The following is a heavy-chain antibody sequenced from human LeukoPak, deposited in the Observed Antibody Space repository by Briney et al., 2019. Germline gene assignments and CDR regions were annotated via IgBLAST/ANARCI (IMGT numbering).Heavy chain of an antibody. Sequence: QTGGSLRLSCAASGFTFSSHWMHWVRQTPGKGLVWVSRIKSDGSSVDYADSVKGRFTISRDNAKNTLYLQMSSLRAEDMAVYYCVRDGVGAPPFDYWGQGALVTVSS. D-gene: IGHD1-26*01. CDR2: IKSDGSSV. CDR1: GFTFSSHW. J-gene: IGHJ4*02. V-gene: IGHV3-74*01. CDR3: VRDGVGAPPFDY.